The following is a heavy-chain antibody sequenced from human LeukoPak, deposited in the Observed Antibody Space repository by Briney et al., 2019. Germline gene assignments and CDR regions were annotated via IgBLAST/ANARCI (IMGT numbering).Heavy chain of an antibody. CDR2: IIPIFGTA. V-gene: IGHV1-69*13. CDR1: GGTFSRYA. D-gene: IGHD5-18*01. CDR3: ASGYSYGDFDY. J-gene: IGHJ4*02. Sequence: ASVKVSCKASGGTFSRYAISWVRQAPGQGLEWMGGIIPIFGTANYAQKFQGRVTITADESTSTAYMELSSLRSEDTAVNYCASGYSYGDFDYWGQRTLVTVSS.